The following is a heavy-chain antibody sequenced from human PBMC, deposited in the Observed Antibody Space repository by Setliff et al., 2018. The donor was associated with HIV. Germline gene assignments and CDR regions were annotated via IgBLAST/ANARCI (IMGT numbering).Heavy chain of an antibody. J-gene: IGHJ6*03. Sequence: SVKVSCKVSTFTFTDYILYWVRQAPGQGLDWMGRIIPILGVANYAQRFQGKVTITADKSTSTVYMELTSLRFDDTAMYYCVRGVQSPPHYSYYYMDVWGEGTMVTVSS. V-gene: IGHV1-69*02. CDR1: TFTFTDYI. D-gene: IGHD3-3*01. CDR3: VRGVQSPPHYSYYYMDV. CDR2: IIPILGVA.